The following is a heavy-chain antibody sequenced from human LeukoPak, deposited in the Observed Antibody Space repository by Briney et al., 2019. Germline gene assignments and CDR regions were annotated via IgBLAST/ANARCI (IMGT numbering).Heavy chain of an antibody. CDR1: GGSFSGYY. V-gene: IGHV4-34*01. D-gene: IGHD2-2*01. CDR2: INHSGST. J-gene: IGHJ4*02. Sequence: SETLSLTCAVYGGSFSGYYWSLIRQPPGKGLEWIGEINHSGSTNYNPSLKSRVTISVDTSKNQFSLKLSSVTAADTAVYYCARGPCYPRRSGSTSCYYLLWGQGTLVTVSS. CDR3: ARGPCYPRRSGSTSCYYLL.